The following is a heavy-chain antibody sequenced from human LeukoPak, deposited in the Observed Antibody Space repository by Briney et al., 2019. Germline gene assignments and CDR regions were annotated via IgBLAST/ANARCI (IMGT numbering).Heavy chain of an antibody. Sequence: GGSLRLSCAASGFTFSSYAMSWVRQAPGKGLEWVSTISYSGGSTYYADSVKGRFGISRDSSKNTLYLQMNGLRGEDTAVYYCAKDDGGSPPDAFDIWGQGTSVTVSS. CDR2: ISYSGGST. CDR3: AKDDGGSPPDAFDI. CDR1: GFTFSSYA. V-gene: IGHV3-23*01. D-gene: IGHD3-10*01. J-gene: IGHJ3*02.